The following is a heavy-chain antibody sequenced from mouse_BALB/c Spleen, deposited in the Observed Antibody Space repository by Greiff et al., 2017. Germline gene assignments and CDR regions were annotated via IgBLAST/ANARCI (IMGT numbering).Heavy chain of an antibody. V-gene: IGHV1S127*01. Sequence: QVQLQQPGAELVKPGASVKMSCKASGYTFTSYWMHWVKQRPGQGLEWIGVIDPSDSYTSYNQKFKGKATLTVDTSSSTAYMQLSSLTSEDSAVYYCTRGGITFDYWGQGTTLTVSS. CDR2: IDPSDSYT. CDR1: GYTFTSYW. D-gene: IGHD2-4*01. J-gene: IGHJ2*01. CDR3: TRGGITFDY.